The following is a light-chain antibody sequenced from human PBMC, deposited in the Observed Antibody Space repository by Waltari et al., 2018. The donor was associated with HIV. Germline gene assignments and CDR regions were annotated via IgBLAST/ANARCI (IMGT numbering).Light chain of an antibody. V-gene: IGLV1-44*01. CDR1: SSNIGSND. CDR2: SNN. CDR3: AVWDDNVNGL. J-gene: IGLJ2*01. Sequence: QSVLTQPPSVSGAPGQRVTISCPGSSSNIGSNDVTWYQQLPGTAPKLLIYSNNRRPSGVPERFSGSKSGTSASLAISGLQSEDEGDYYCAVWDDNVNGLFGGGTKVTV.